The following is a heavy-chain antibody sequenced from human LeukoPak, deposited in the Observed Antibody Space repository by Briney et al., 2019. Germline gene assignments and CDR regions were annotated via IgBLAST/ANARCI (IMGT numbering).Heavy chain of an antibody. Sequence: SETLSLTCTVSDGSISSHYCSWLRQPAGKGLEWIGRIYTSGSTNYSPSLKSRVTMSMDTSKNHFSLNLRSVTAADTAVYYCARAPNSSSWRFDYWGQGSLVTVSS. J-gene: IGHJ4*02. CDR2: IYTSGST. CDR3: ARAPNSSSWRFDY. CDR1: DGSISSHY. D-gene: IGHD6-13*01. V-gene: IGHV4-4*07.